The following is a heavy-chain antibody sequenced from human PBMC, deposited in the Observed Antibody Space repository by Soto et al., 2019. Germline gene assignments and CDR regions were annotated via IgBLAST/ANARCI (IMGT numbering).Heavy chain of an antibody. CDR2: IYYSGST. CDR1: GCAISSSSYY. Sequence: PSETLSLTCTVSGCAISSSSYYGGWIRQPPGKGLEWIGSIYYSGSTYYNPSLKSRVTISLETSKSQFSLRLSSVTAADTAVYYCARLGAYYQSLDPWGPVTLVTVS. V-gene: IGHV4-39*07. CDR3: ARLGAYYQSLDP. D-gene: IGHD3-22*01. J-gene: IGHJ5*02.